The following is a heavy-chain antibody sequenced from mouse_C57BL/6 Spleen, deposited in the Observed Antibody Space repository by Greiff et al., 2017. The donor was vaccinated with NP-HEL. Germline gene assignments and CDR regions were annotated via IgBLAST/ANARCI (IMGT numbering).Heavy chain of an antibody. J-gene: IGHJ2*01. D-gene: IGHD1-1*01. Sequence: EVHLVESGGGLVKPGGSLKLSCAASGFTFSSYAMSWVRQTPEKRLEWVATISDGGSYTYYPDNVKGRFTISRDNAKNNLYLQMSHLKSEDTAMYYCARGRLLRSYFDYWGQGTTLTVSS. CDR3: ARGRLLRSYFDY. CDR2: ISDGGSYT. CDR1: GFTFSSYA. V-gene: IGHV5-4*01.